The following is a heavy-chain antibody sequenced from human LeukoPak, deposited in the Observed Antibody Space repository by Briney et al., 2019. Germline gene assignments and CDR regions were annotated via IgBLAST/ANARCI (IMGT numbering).Heavy chain of an antibody. Sequence: GASVKVSCKASGYTFTGNYMHWVRQAPGQGLEWMRWIFPNSGGTEYALKFQGRVTMTRDTSISTAYMELSSLRSDDTAVYYCVAVTYTNYDDFDYWGQGTLVTVSS. J-gene: IGHJ4*02. V-gene: IGHV1-2*02. CDR1: GYTFTGNY. CDR2: IFPNSGGT. D-gene: IGHD4-11*01. CDR3: VAVTYTNYDDFDY.